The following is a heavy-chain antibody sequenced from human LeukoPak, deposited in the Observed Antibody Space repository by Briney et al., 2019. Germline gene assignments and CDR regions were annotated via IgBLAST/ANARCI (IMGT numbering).Heavy chain of an antibody. V-gene: IGHV3-43D*04. D-gene: IGHD5-12*01. CDR3: AKDKEYSGFGPILSGYYYGMDV. J-gene: IGHJ6*04. CDR2: ISWDGGST. CDR1: GFTFDDYA. Sequence: PGGSLRLSCAASGFTFDDYAMHWVRQAPGKGLEWVSLISWDGGSTYYADSVKGRFIISRDNSRHTLYLQMNSLGAEDTALYYCAKDKEYSGFGPILSGYYYGMDVWGKGTTVTVSS.